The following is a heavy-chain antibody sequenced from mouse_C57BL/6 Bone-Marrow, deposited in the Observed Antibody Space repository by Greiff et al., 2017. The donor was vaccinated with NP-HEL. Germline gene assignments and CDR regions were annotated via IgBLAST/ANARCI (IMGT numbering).Heavy chain of an antibody. CDR2: IDPEDGDT. CDR3: TTYYGSKTFAY. CDR1: GFNIKDYY. J-gene: IGHJ3*01. V-gene: IGHV14-1*01. Sequence: EVQLQQSGAELVRPGASVKLSCTASGFNIKDYYMHWVKQRPEQGLEWIGRIDPEDGDTEYAPKFQGKATMTADTSSNTAYLQLSSLTSEDTAVYYCTTYYGSKTFAYWGQGTLVTVSA. D-gene: IGHD1-1*01.